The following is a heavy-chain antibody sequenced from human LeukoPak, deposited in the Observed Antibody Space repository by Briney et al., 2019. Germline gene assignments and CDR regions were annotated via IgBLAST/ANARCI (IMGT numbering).Heavy chain of an antibody. J-gene: IGHJ5*02. CDR2: TYYRSKWYN. V-gene: IGHV6-1*01. CDR3: ARHWCNGCSCFGAS. CDR1: GDIVSSDSAA. Sequence: SQTLSLTCAISGDIVSSDSAAWNWIRQSPSRGLEWLGRTYYRSKWYNDYAVSLKSRITVNPDTSKNQFSLQLYSVTPEDTAVYYCARHWCNGCSCFGASWGQGTLVTVSS. D-gene: IGHD2-15*01.